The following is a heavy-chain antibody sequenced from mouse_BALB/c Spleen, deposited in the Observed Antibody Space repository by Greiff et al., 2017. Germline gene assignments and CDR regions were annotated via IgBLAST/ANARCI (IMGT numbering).Heavy chain of an antibody. V-gene: IGHV2-9*02. Sequence: VQLQESGPGLVAPSQSLSITCTVSGFSLTSYGVHWVRQPPGKGLEWLGVIWAGGSTNYNSALMSRLSISKDNSKSQVFLKMNSLQTDDTAMYYCASSTVVARGAWFAYWGQGTLVTVAA. CDR1: GFSLTSYG. CDR2: IWAGGST. D-gene: IGHD1-1*01. J-gene: IGHJ3*01. CDR3: ASSTVVARGAWFAY.